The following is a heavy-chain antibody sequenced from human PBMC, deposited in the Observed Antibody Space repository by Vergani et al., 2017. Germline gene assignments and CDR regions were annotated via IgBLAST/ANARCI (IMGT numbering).Heavy chain of an antibody. CDR2: INPNSGGT. V-gene: IGHV1-2*02. CDR3: ASRYCSSTSCFPYDWFDP. D-gene: IGHD2-2*01. CDR1: GYTFTGYY. Sequence: QVQLVQSGAEVKKPGASVKVSCKASGYTFTGYYMHWVRQAPGKGLEWMGWINPNSGGTNYAQKFQGRVTMTRDTSISTAYMELSRLRSDDTAVYYCASRYCSSTSCFPYDWFDPWGQGTLVTVSS. J-gene: IGHJ5*02.